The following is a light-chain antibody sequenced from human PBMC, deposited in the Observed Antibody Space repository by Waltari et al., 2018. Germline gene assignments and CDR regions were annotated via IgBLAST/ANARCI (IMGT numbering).Light chain of an antibody. CDR2: GAS. J-gene: IGKJ4*01. CDR1: QSVSSN. Sequence: EIVMTQSPATLSVSPVESATLSCRASQSVSSNLAWYQQKPGQAPRLLIYGASTRATGIPAMFSGSGSGTEFTLTISSLQSEDFAVYYCQQYNNWPPTFGGGTKVEIK. V-gene: IGKV3-15*01. CDR3: QQYNNWPPT.